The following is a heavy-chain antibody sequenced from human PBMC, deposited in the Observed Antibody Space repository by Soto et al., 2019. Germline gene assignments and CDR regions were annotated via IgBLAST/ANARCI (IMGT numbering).Heavy chain of an antibody. CDR2: INSDGSAT. V-gene: IGHV3-74*01. J-gene: IGHJ4*02. Sequence: PGGSLRLSCAASGFTLSSYWMHWVRQAPGKGLVWVSCINSDGSATSYADFVKGRFTISRDNAKNTLYLQMNSLRAEDTAEYYCARGLQGGNFPFDDWGQGTQVTVSS. CDR1: GFTLSSYW. CDR3: ARGLQGGNFPFDD. D-gene: IGHD2-21*02.